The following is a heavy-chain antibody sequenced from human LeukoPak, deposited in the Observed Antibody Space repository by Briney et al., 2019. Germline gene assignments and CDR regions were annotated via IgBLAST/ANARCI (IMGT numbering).Heavy chain of an antibody. CDR1: GGSISSYY. J-gene: IGHJ5*02. D-gene: IGHD3-22*01. CDR3: ARGIRSYYYDSSGYYNWFDP. V-gene: IGHV4-4*07. CDR2: IYTSGST. Sequence: PSETLSLTCTVSGGSISSYYWSWIRQPAGKGLEWIGRIYTSGSTNYNPSLKSRVTMSIDTSKNQFSLKLSSVTAADTAMYYCARGIRSYYYDSSGYYNWFDPWGQGTLVTVSS.